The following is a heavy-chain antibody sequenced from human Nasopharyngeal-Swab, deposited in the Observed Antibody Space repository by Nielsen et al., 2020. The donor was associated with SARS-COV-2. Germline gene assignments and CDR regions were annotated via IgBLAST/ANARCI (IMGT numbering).Heavy chain of an antibody. CDR1: GFTFDDYA. CDR2: ITGNSGV. D-gene: IGHD4/OR15-4a*01. V-gene: IGHV3-9*01. CDR3: TKGRADYSNPSFDN. Sequence: GGSLRLSCAASGFTFDDYAMHWVRQAPGKGLEWVSGITGNSGVGYTDSVKGRFTISRDNARNSLYLQMNSLRADDTALYYCTKGRADYSNPSFDNWGQGTLVTVSS. J-gene: IGHJ4*02.